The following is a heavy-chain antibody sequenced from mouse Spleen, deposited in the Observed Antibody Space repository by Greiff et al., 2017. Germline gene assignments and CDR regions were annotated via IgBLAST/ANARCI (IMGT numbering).Heavy chain of an antibody. CDR1: GFTFSSYA. V-gene: IGHV5-9-1*02. CDR3: TRDDGYSWFAY. J-gene: IGHJ3*01. Sequence: EVKLVESGEGLVKPGGSLKLSCAASGFTFSSYAMSWVRQTPEKRLEWVAYISSGGDYIYYADTVKGRFTISRDNARNTLYLQMSSLKSEETAMYYCTRDDGYSWFAYWGQGTLVTVSA. D-gene: IGHD2-3*01. CDR2: ISSGGDYI.